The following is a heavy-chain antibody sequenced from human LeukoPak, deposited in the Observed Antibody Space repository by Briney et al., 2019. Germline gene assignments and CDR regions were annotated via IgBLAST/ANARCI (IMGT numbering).Heavy chain of an antibody. CDR1: GFTFSSYA. J-gene: IGHJ4*02. CDR2: VSGSGGST. D-gene: IGHD5-12*01. Sequence: PTGGSLRLSCAASGFTFSSYAMSWVRRAPGKGLEWVSTVSGSGGSTYYADSVEGRFTISRDNSKNTLYLQMNSLRAEDTAVYYCAKDPSGGYDSLFDYWGQGTLVTVSS. CDR3: AKDPSGGYDSLFDY. V-gene: IGHV3-23*01.